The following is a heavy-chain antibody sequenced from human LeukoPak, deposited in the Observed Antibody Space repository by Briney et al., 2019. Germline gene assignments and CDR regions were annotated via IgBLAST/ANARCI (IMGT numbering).Heavy chain of an antibody. V-gene: IGHV4-34*01. J-gene: IGHJ6*03. CDR2: IHHSGST. CDR1: GGSFSGYY. Sequence: SSETLSLTCAVYGGSFSGYYWSWIRQPPGKGLEWIGEIHHSGSTKYNPSLKSRVTMSVDTSMNQFSLKLSSVTAADTAVYYCARGRTVTVTTDYMDVWGKGTTVTVSS. CDR3: ARGRTVTVTTDYMDV. D-gene: IGHD4-17*01.